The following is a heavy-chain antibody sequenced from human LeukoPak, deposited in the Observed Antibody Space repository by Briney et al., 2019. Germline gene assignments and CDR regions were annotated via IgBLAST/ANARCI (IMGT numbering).Heavy chain of an antibody. J-gene: IGHJ4*02. D-gene: IGHD4-11*01. CDR3: ARVTTVTTVYFDY. CDR2: IYCSGSS. CDR1: GGSISSSSYY. Sequence: SATLSLTCTVSGGSISSSSYYWGWIRQPPGKGLEWIGSIYCSGSSYYHPSLKGRVTISVDTSKNQFSLKLSSVTAADTAVYYCARVTTVTTVYFDYWGQGTLVTVSS. V-gene: IGHV4-39*01.